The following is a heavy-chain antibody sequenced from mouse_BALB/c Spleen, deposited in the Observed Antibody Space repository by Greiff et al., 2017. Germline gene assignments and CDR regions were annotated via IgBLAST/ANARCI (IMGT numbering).Heavy chain of an antibody. CDR2: INSNGGST. CDR1: GFTFSSYG. V-gene: IGHV5-6-3*01. J-gene: IGHJ2*01. CDR3: AREAYYFDY. Sequence: EVKLMESGGGLVQPGGSLKLSCAASGFTFSSYGMSWVRQTPDKRLELVATINSNGGSTYYPDSVKGRFTISRDNAKNTLYLQMSSLKSEDTAMYYCAREAYYFDYWGQGTTLTVSS.